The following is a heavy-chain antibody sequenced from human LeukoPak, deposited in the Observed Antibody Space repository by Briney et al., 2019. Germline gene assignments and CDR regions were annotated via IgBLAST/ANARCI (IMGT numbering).Heavy chain of an antibody. CDR2: ISYDGSNK. Sequence: GGSLRLSCAASGFTFSSYAMHWVRQAPGKGLEWVAVISYDGSNKYYADSVKGRFTISRDNSKNTLYLQMNSLRAEDTAVYYCARYCSSTSRRKNYYFDYWGQGTLVTVSS. CDR3: ARYCSSTSRRKNYYFDY. V-gene: IGHV3-30-3*01. J-gene: IGHJ4*02. CDR1: GFTFSSYA. D-gene: IGHD2-2*01.